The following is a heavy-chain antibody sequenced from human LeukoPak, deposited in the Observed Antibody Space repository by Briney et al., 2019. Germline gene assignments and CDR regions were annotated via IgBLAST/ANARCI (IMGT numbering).Heavy chain of an antibody. J-gene: IGHJ4*02. Sequence: GASLRLSCAASGFTFSSYAMSWVRQAPGKGLEWVSAISGSGGSTYYADSVKGRFTISRDNSKNTLYLQMKSLRAEDTAVYYCAKGDSSGYYYFLYYFDYWGQGTLVTVSS. CDR2: ISGSGGST. D-gene: IGHD3-22*01. CDR3: AKGDSSGYYYFLYYFDY. V-gene: IGHV3-23*01. CDR1: GFTFSSYA.